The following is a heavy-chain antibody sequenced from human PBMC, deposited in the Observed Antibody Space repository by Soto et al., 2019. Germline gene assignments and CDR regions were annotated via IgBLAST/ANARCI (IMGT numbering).Heavy chain of an antibody. D-gene: IGHD3-9*01. CDR1: GGSISSSSYY. CDR2: IYYSGST. J-gene: IGHJ5*02. CDR3: ASSLRYFDWLLSFYLFDP. V-gene: IGHV4-39*01. Sequence: PSETLSLTCTVSGGSISSSSYYWGWIRQPPGKGLEWIGSIYYSGSTYYNPSLKSRVTISVDTSKNQFSLKLSSVTAADTAVYYCASSLRYFDWLLSFYLFDPWGQGTLVTVSS.